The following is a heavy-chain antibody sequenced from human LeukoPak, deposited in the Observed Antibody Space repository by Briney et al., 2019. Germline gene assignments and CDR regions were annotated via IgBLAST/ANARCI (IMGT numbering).Heavy chain of an antibody. Sequence: ASVKVSCKASGYTFTSYAMHWVRQAPGQRLEWMGWINAGNGNTKYSQKFQGRVTITRDTSASTAYMELSSLRSEDTAVYYCARGRTYYYDSSGYYPGYWGQGTLVTVSS. V-gene: IGHV1-3*01. J-gene: IGHJ4*02. CDR3: ARGRTYYYDSSGYYPGY. D-gene: IGHD3-22*01. CDR2: INAGNGNT. CDR1: GYTFTSYA.